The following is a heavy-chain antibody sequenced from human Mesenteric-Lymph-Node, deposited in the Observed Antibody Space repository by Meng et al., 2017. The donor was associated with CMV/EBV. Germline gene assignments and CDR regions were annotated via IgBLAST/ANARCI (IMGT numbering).Heavy chain of an antibody. J-gene: IGHJ6*02. V-gene: IGHV4-34*01. CDR2: INHSGST. CDR1: GGSFSGYY. D-gene: IGHD6-19*01. CDR3: TRGRYSSGWTDAYYYGLDV. Sequence: GSLRLSCAVYGGSFSGYYWSWIRQPPGKGLEWIGEINHSGSTNYNPSLKSRVTISVDTSKGQFSLRLRSVTAADTAVYYCTRGRYSSGWTDAYYYGLDVWGQGTTVTVSS.